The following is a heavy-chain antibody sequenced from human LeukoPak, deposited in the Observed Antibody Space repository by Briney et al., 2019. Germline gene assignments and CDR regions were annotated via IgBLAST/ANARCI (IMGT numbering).Heavy chain of an antibody. V-gene: IGHV4-34*01. CDR1: GGSFSGYY. Sequence: PSETLSLTCAVYGGSFSGYYWSWIRQPPGKGLEWIGEINHSGSTNYNPSLKSRVTISVDTSKNQFSLKLSSVTAADTAVYYCARDRGFSYDLDYWGQGTLVTVSS. CDR3: ARDRGFSYDLDY. D-gene: IGHD5-18*01. J-gene: IGHJ4*02. CDR2: INHSGST.